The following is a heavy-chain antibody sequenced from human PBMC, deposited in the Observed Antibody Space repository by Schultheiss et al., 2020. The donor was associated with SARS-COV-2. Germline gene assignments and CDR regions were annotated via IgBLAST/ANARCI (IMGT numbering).Heavy chain of an antibody. V-gene: IGHV4-39*01. CDR3: TSDYVWGSFRPDALDI. CDR2: IYYDGST. CDR1: GGSISRGNFY. D-gene: IGHD3-16*02. J-gene: IGHJ3*02. Sequence: SETLSLTFTVSGGSISRGNFYWGWIRQPPGKGLEWIASIYYDGSTYYNPSLKSRVTISVDTSKNQFSLKLSSVTAADTSVYYCTSDYVWGSFRPDALDIWGQGTTVTVSS.